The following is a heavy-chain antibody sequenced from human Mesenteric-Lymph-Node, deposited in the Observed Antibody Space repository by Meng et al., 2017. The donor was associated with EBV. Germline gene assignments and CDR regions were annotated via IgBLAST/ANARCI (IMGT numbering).Heavy chain of an antibody. J-gene: IGHJ4*02. Sequence: QVQLHQWGEGLLEPSETLSLTCAASGGSFSGYHWSWIRQPPGKGLEYIGESSQSGDTNYNPSLKSRVTISVDTSRNQFSLKMRSVTAADTAVYYCARGTIFGIVVTYFDYWSQGNLVTVSS. D-gene: IGHD3-3*01. CDR3: ARGTIFGIVVTYFDY. CDR2: SSQSGDT. CDR1: GGSFSGYH. V-gene: IGHV4-34*01.